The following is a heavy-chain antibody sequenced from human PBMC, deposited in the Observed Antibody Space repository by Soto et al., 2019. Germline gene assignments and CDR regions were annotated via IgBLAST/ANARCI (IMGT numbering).Heavy chain of an antibody. Sequence: SETLSLTCAVYGGSFSGYYWSWIRQPPGKGLEWIGEINHSGSTNYNPSLKSRVTISVDTSKNQFSLKLSSVTAADTAVYYCASTIFGAVIGWFDPWGQGTLVTVSS. V-gene: IGHV4-34*01. J-gene: IGHJ5*02. CDR3: ASTIFGAVIGWFDP. D-gene: IGHD3-3*01. CDR1: GGSFSGYY. CDR2: INHSGST.